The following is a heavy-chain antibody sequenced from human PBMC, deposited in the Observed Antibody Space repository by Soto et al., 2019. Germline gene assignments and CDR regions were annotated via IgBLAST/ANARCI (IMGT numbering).Heavy chain of an antibody. V-gene: IGHV1-46*01. CDR1: GYTFTSYY. CDR3: ARVREYCSGGSCRDQIFDL. CDR2: INPSGGST. J-gene: IGHJ2*01. D-gene: IGHD2-15*01. Sequence: GASVKVSCKASGYTFTSYYMHWVRQAPGQGLEWMGIINPSGGSTSYAQKFQGRVTMTRDTSTSTVYMELSSLRSEDTAVYYCARVREYCSGGSCRDQIFDLWGRGSLVTGSS.